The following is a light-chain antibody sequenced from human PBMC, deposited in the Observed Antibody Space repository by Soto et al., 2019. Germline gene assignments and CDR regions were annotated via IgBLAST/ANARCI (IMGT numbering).Light chain of an antibody. Sequence: AVQMPQSPSSLSASVGDRVTITCRASQAIRSDLGWYQMKPGKVPKLLIYAASNLQSGVPSRFIGRGYGTDFTLTISSLQPEDFATYYCLQDYNDHRTFGQGTKVEI. CDR2: AAS. V-gene: IGKV1-6*01. CDR1: QAIRSD. J-gene: IGKJ1*01. CDR3: LQDYNDHRT.